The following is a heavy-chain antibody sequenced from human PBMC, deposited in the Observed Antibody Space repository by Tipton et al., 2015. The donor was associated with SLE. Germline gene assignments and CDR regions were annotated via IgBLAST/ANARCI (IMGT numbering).Heavy chain of an antibody. J-gene: IGHJ2*01. D-gene: IGHD6-19*01. V-gene: IGHV4-4*07. CDR1: GASMGSFF. CDR3: ARGVRIAVVKGWYCEL. Sequence: TLSLTCTVSGASMGSFFWSWIRQSAGKGLEWMGRFYPGGTTSYNPSFKSRVTMSADTSKNQFSLKLNSVTAADTAVYYCARGVRIAVVKGWYCELWGRGTLVNV. CDR2: FYPGGTT.